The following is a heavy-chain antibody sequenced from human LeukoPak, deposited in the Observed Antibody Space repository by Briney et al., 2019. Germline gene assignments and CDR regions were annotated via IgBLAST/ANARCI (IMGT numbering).Heavy chain of an antibody. D-gene: IGHD2-2*01. CDR3: ARDRPGGVVVPAASLNWFDP. Sequence: GRSLRLSCAASGFTFSSYAMHWVRQAPGKGLEWVAVISYDGSNKYYADSVKGRFTISRDNSKNTLYLQMNSLRAEDTAVYYCARDRPGGVVVPAASLNWFDPWGQGTLVTVSS. CDR2: ISYDGSNK. J-gene: IGHJ5*02. V-gene: IGHV3-30-3*01. CDR1: GFTFSSYA.